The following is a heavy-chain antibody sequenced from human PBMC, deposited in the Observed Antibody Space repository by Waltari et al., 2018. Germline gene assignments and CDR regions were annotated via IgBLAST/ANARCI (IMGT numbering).Heavy chain of an antibody. CDR1: GGCISSSSYY. D-gene: IGHD3-3*01. CDR3: ARRPYDFETGWYFDL. CDR2: IYYSGST. J-gene: IGHJ2*01. V-gene: IGHV4-39*07. Sequence: QLQRQESGPGLVKPSETMSLTWTVSGGCISSSSYYWGWYRQTPGKGLEWIGSIYYSGSTYYNPSLKSRVTISVDTSKNQFSLKLSSVTAADTAVYYCARRPYDFETGWYFDLWGRGTLVTVSS.